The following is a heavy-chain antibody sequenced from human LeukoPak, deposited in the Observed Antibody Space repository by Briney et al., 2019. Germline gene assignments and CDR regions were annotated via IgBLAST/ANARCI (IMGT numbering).Heavy chain of an antibody. CDR3: ARFSGSYTWFFDL. CDR1: GGSIGRYY. V-gene: IGHV4-59*01. J-gene: IGHJ2*01. Sequence: SETLSLTCTVSGGSIGRYYGSWLRHPPGKGLEWVGYVYYSGSINYNPSLKSRVTISLDTAKNHFSLKLRSVTAADTAVYFCARFSGSYTWFFDLWGRGTLVTVSS. D-gene: IGHD3-10*01. CDR2: VYYSGSI.